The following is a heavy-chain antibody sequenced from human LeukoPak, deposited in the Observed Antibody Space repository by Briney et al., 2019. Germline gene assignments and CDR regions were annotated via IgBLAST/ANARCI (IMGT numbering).Heavy chain of an antibody. Sequence: GGSLRLSCAASGFTFSSYSMNWVRQAPGKGLEWVSYISSSSSTIYYADSVKGRFTISRDNSKNTLYLQMNSLRAEDTAVYYCAKGAGSSRRNWFDPWGQGTLVTVSS. CDR3: AKGAGSSRRNWFDP. CDR2: ISSSSSTI. J-gene: IGHJ5*02. V-gene: IGHV3-48*01. CDR1: GFTFSSYS. D-gene: IGHD6-13*01.